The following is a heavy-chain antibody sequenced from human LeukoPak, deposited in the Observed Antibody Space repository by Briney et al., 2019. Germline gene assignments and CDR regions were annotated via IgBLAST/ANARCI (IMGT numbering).Heavy chain of an antibody. J-gene: IGHJ6*02. Sequence: PGGSLRLSCAASGFTFSSYTMNWVRQAPGKGLEWVSYISSSGSTIYYADSVKGRFTISRDNAKNSLYLQMNSLRAEDTAVYYCARQLISSSPAPGYYYYGMDVWGQGTTVTVSS. CDR1: GFTFSSYT. CDR2: ISSSGSTI. D-gene: IGHD6-13*01. V-gene: IGHV3-48*04. CDR3: ARQLISSSPAPGYYYYGMDV.